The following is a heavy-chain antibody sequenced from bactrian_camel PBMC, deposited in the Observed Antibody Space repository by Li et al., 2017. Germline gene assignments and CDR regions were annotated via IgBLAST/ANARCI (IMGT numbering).Heavy chain of an antibody. J-gene: IGHJ4*01. CDR1: GFSFSAYH. V-gene: IGHV3S40*01. D-gene: IGHD1*01. CDR2: ISSLGALT. Sequence: QLVESGGGLVQPGGSLRLACVGSGFSFSAYHLTWVRQAPGNGLEWVSSISSLGALTYYADSVKGQFTISRDNAKNTVYLQMNSLKPEDTGMYSCQTSGNVKCYAWGPGTQVTVS. CDR3: QTSGNVKCYA.